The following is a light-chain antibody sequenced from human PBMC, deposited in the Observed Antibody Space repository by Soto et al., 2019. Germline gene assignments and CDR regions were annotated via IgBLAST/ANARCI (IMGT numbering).Light chain of an antibody. V-gene: IGKV3-20*01. J-gene: IGKJ1*01. CDR2: GAS. Sequence: EIVLTQSPGTLSLSPVERATLSCRASQSVTSNYLAWYQQKPGQGPRVLMYGASSRATGIPDRFSGSGSGTDFTLTISRLEPEDFAVYYCQQYDSPHRTFGQGTQVEI. CDR3: QQYDSPHRT. CDR1: QSVTSNY.